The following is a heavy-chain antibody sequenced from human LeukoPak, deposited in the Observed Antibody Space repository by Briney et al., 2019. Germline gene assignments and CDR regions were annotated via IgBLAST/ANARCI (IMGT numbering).Heavy chain of an antibody. CDR3: ARDRLWFGELFYFDY. D-gene: IGHD3-10*01. Sequence: KPSETLSLTCTVSGGSISSYYWSWIRQPPGKGLEWIGYIYYSGSTNYNPSLKSRVTISVDTSKNQFSLKLSSVTAADTAVYYCARDRLWFGELFYFDYWGQGTLVTVSS. CDR2: IYYSGST. V-gene: IGHV4-59*01. J-gene: IGHJ4*02. CDR1: GGSISSYY.